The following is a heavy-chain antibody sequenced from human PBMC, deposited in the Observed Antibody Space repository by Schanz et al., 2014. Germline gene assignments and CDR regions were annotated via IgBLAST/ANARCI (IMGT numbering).Heavy chain of an antibody. CDR1: GFTFSSYA. D-gene: IGHD5-18*01. V-gene: IGHV3-23*01. Sequence: EVQLLESGGGLVQPGGSLRLSCAASGFTFSSYAMSWVRQAPGKGLEWVSAILGLASTTYYADSVKGRFTISRDNSKNTLYLQMNSLRAEDTAVYYCVRVSFADPRLYRGMDRDIDYWGQGTLVTVSS. CDR2: ILGLASTT. J-gene: IGHJ4*02. CDR3: VRVSFADPRLYRGMDRDIDY.